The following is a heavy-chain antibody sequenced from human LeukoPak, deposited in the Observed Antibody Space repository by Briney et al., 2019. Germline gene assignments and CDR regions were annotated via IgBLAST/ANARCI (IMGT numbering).Heavy chain of an antibody. CDR2: INHSGST. CDR1: GGSFSGYY. J-gene: IGHJ4*02. CDR3: ARGAVAGTSFDY. V-gene: IGHV4-34*01. D-gene: IGHD6-19*01. Sequence: SETLSLTCAVYGGSFSGYYWSWIRQPPGKGLEWIGEINHSGSTNYNPSLKSRVTISVDTSKNQFSLKLSSVTAADTAVYYCARGAVAGTSFDYCGQGTLVTVSS.